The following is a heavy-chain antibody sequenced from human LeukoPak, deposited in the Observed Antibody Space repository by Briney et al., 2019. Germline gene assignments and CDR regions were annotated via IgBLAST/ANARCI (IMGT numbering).Heavy chain of an antibody. J-gene: IGHJ4*02. V-gene: IGHV4-34*01. CDR3: ARAVAAAGREGYFDY. CDR2: INHSGST. CDR1: GGSFSGYY. D-gene: IGHD6-13*01. Sequence: SETLSLTCAVYGGSFSGYYWSWIRQPPGKGLEWIGEINHSGSTNYNPSLKSRVTISVGTSKNQFSLKLSSVTAADTAVYYCARAVAAAGREGYFDYWGQGTLVTVSS.